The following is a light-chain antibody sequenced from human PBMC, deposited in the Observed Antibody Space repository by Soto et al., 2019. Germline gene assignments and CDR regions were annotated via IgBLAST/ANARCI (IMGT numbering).Light chain of an antibody. CDR3: QSYDGTLTSVI. V-gene: IGLV1-40*01. J-gene: IGLJ2*01. Sequence: QSALTQPPSVSGAPGQSITISCTGTSSNIGGGYDVHWYQQPPGTAPKLVIYKNHNRPSGVPDRFSGSKSGTSGSLAITGLQAEDEADYFCQSYDGTLTSVIFGGGTKLTVL. CDR2: KNH. CDR1: SSNIGGGYD.